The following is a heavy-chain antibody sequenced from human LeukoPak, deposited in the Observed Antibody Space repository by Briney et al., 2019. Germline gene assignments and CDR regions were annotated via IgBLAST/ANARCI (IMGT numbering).Heavy chain of an antibody. D-gene: IGHD1-26*01. CDR1: GFTFGTCA. J-gene: IGHJ4*02. CDR3: AKDARGVPSPLDY. CDR2: IGPSGGST. Sequence: QPGGSLLLSCAASGFTFGTCAMSWGRQAPGKGLEWVSVIGPSGGSTYYADSVKGRFTVSRDNSKNTLYLQMNSLRAEDTAVYYCAKDARGVPSPLDYWGKGTLVTVSS. V-gene: IGHV3-23*01.